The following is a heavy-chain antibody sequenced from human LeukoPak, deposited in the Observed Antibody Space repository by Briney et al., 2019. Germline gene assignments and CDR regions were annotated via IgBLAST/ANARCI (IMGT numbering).Heavy chain of an antibody. CDR3: ARGGVYCSSTSCYTGFDP. CDR2: ISYDGSNK. CDR1: GFTFSSYA. Sequence: PGGSLRLSCAASGFTFSSYAMHWVRQAPGKGLEWVAVISYDGSNKYYADSVKGRFTISRDNSKNTLYLQMNSLRAEDTAVYYCARGGVYCSSTSCYTGFDPWGQGTLVTVSS. J-gene: IGHJ5*02. D-gene: IGHD2-2*02. V-gene: IGHV3-30-3*01.